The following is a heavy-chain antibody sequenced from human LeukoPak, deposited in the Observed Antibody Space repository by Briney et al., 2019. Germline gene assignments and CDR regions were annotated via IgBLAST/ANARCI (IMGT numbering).Heavy chain of an antibody. CDR3: ARAPLGMGFDS. V-gene: IGHV3-23*01. J-gene: IGHJ5*01. CDR1: GFTFSTYA. CDR2: ITSSGGGT. D-gene: IGHD3-3*01. Sequence: PGGFLRLSCAASGFTFSTYAMTWVRQAPGKGLEWVSSITSSGGGTYYADSVRGRFTISRDNSKNTLYLQMKSLRVEDTAIYYCARAPLGMGFDSWGQGTLVTVSS.